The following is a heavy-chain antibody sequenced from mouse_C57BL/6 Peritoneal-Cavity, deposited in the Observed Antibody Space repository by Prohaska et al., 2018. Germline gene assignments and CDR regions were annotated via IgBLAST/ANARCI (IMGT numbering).Heavy chain of an antibody. CDR3: TSGGSSYVY. D-gene: IGHD1-1*01. CDR2: IRKKAINHAT. CDR1: GFTFSDAW. Sequence: EVKLEESGGGLVQPGGSMKLSCAASGFTFSDAWMDWVRQSPEKGLEWVAEIRKKAINHATYYAESVKGRFTISRDDSNSSVYLPMYSLRAEDPGIYYCTSGGSSYVYWGQGTLVTVSA. V-gene: IGHV6-6*01. J-gene: IGHJ3*01.